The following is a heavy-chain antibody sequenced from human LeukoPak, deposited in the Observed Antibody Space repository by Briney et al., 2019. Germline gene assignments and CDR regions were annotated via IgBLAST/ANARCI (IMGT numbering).Heavy chain of an antibody. D-gene: IGHD2-15*01. CDR2: MNPNSGNT. V-gene: IGHV1-8*01. J-gene: IGHJ6*02. CDR1: GYTFTSYD. Sequence: ASVKVPCKASGYTFTSYDINWVRQATGQGLEWMGWMNPNSGNTGYAQKFQGRVTMTRNTSISTAYMELSSLRSEDTAVYYCARGGACSGGSCYSYYYYGMDVWGQGTTVTVSS. CDR3: ARGGACSGGSCYSYYYYGMDV.